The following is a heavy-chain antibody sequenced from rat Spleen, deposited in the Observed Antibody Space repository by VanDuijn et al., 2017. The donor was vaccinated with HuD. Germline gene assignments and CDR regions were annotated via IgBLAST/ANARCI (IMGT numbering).Heavy chain of an antibody. D-gene: IGHD4-3*01. CDR2: IDSVGST. Sequence: EVQLQESGPGLVKPSQSLSLTCSVTGYSITSSYRWNWIRKFPGNKLEWMGYIDSVGSTNYNPSLRSRISIARDTSKNQFFLQVNSVTAEDTATYYCARRGAPFDYWGQGVMVTVSS. CDR1: GYSITSSYR. CDR3: ARRGAPFDY. V-gene: IGHV3-3*01. J-gene: IGHJ2*01.